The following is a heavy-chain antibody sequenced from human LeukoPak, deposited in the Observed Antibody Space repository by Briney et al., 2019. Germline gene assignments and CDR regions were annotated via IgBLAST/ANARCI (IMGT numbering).Heavy chain of an antibody. D-gene: IGHD5-24*01. CDR3: ARERWRSGPGSLDY. CDR1: GYTFTSYG. Sequence: ASVKVSCKASGYTFTSYGISWVRQAPGQGLEWMGWISAYNGNTNYAQKLQGRVTMTTDTSTSTAYMELRSLRSDDTAVYYCARERWRSGPGSLDYWGQGTLVTVSS. CDR2: ISAYNGNT. J-gene: IGHJ4*02. V-gene: IGHV1-18*01.